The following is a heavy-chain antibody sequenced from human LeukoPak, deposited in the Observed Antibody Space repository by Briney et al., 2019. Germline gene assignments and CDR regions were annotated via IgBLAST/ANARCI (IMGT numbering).Heavy chain of an antibody. CDR3: ARDLNYYGSGSYYDGVYYYYGMDV. J-gene: IGHJ6*02. Sequence: SGGSLRLSCAASGFTFSSYSMNWVRQAPGKGLEWVSSISSSSSYIYYADSVKGRFTISRDNAKNSLYLQMNSLRAEDTAVYYCARDLNYYGSGSYYDGVYYYYGMDVWGQGTTVTVSS. CDR1: GFTFSSYS. CDR2: ISSSSSYI. D-gene: IGHD3-10*01. V-gene: IGHV3-21*01.